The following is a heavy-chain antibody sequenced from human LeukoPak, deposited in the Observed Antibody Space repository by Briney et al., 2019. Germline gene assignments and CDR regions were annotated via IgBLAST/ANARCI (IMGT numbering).Heavy chain of an antibody. CDR1: GYTFTSYG. J-gene: IGHJ4*02. V-gene: IGHV1-18*01. Sequence: ASVKVSCKASGYTFTSYGISWVRQAPGQGLEWMGWISAYNGNTNYAQKFQGRVTMTRDMSTSTVYMELSSLRSEDTAVYYCAILGLYDSSGYYQSFDYWGQGTLVTVSS. D-gene: IGHD3-22*01. CDR2: ISAYNGNT. CDR3: AILGLYDSSGYYQSFDY.